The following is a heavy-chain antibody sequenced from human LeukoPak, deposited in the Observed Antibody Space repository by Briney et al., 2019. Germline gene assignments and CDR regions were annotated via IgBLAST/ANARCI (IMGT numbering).Heavy chain of an antibody. Sequence: SGGSLRLSCAASGFTFSSYSMNWVRQAPGKGLEWVSSMSSSSSYIYYADSVKGRFTISRHNAKNSLYLQMNSLRAEDTAVYYCATYGGNPDTDYWGQGTLVTVSS. D-gene: IGHD4-23*01. CDR2: MSSSSSYI. CDR1: GFTFSSYS. V-gene: IGHV3-21*01. J-gene: IGHJ4*02. CDR3: ATYGGNPDTDY.